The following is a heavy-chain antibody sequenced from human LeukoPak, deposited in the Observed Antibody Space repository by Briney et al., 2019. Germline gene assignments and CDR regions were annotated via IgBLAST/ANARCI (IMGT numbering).Heavy chain of an antibody. CDR2: IWFDGSNK. J-gene: IGHJ4*02. Sequence: PGGSLRLSCATSGFIFSSFGMHWVRQAPGKGLEWVALIWFDGSNKFYIESVKGRFNISRDNSKNTLYLQMNSLRVEDTAVYYCAKARGRDGYTAFPDSWGQGALVTVSS. CDR1: GFIFSSFG. D-gene: IGHD5-24*01. V-gene: IGHV3-33*06. CDR3: AKARGRDGYTAFPDS.